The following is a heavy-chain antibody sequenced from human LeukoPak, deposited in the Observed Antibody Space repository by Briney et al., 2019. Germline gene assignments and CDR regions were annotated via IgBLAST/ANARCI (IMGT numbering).Heavy chain of an antibody. Sequence: GGSLRLSCAASGITFSRYAMSWVRQAPGKGLEWVSAISDSGGNTYYADSVKGRFTISRDNAKNSLYLQMNSLRAEDTAVYYCASLTDIEAGAVRYWGQGTLVTVSS. CDR3: ASLTDIEAGAVRY. J-gene: IGHJ4*02. D-gene: IGHD1-26*01. CDR1: GITFSRYA. V-gene: IGHV3-23*01. CDR2: ISDSGGNT.